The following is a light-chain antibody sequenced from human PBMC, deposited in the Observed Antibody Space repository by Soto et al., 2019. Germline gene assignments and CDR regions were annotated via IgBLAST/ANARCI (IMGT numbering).Light chain of an antibody. CDR1: QTISTY. J-gene: IGKJ1*01. CDR3: QHYNSYSEA. V-gene: IGKV1-5*01. CDR2: DAS. Sequence: DIHMTQSPSSLSASVGDRVTITCRASQTISTYLNWYQQKPGKAPRLLIYDASSLLSGVPSRFSGSGSGTEFTLTISSLQPDDFATYYCQHYNSYSEAFGQGTKVDI.